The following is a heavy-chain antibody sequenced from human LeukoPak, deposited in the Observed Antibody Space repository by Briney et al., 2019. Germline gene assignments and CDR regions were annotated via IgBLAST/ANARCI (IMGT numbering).Heavy chain of an antibody. CDR1: GGSISSYY. J-gene: IGHJ5*02. CDR2: IYYSGST. CDR3: ARGPYVWGSYRYDNWFDP. D-gene: IGHD3-16*02. Sequence: SETLSLTCTVSGGSISSYYWSWIRQPPGKGLEWIGYIYYSGSTNYNPSLKSRVTISVDTFKNQFSLKLSSVTAADTAVYYCARGPYVWGSYRYDNWFDPWGQGTLVTVSS. V-gene: IGHV4-59*01.